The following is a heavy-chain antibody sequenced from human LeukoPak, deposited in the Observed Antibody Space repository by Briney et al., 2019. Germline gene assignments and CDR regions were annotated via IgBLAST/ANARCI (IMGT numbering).Heavy chain of an antibody. J-gene: IGHJ5*02. CDR2: ISSSTSYE. CDR3: ARDFIAVAGTGNHWFDP. Sequence: GGSLRLSCAASGFTFSSYNMNWVRQAPGKGLEWVSSISSSTSYEYYARSVKGRFTISRDNAKNSLYLQMSSLRVEDTAVYYCARDFIAVAGTGNHWFDPWGQGTLVTVSS. CDR1: GFTFSSYN. V-gene: IGHV3-21*01. D-gene: IGHD6-19*01.